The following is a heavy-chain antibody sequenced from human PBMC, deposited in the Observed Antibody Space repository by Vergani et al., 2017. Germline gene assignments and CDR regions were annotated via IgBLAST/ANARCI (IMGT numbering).Heavy chain of an antibody. V-gene: IGHV1-69*01. CDR1: GGTFSSYA. D-gene: IGHD5-24*01. J-gene: IGHJ4*02. Sequence: QVQLVQSGAEVKKPGSSVKVSCMASGGTFSSYAISWVRQAPGQGLEWMGGIIPIFGTANYAQKFQGRVTITADESTSTAYMELSSLRSEDTAVYYCARGRMATVLKISTLDYWGQGTLVTVSS. CDR2: IIPIFGTA. CDR3: ARGRMATVLKISTLDY.